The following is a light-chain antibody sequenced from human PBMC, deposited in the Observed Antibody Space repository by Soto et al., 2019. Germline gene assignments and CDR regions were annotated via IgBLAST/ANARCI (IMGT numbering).Light chain of an antibody. Sequence: QSALTQPPSASGTPGQTVTISCSGGSSNIGSNSVSWYQQLPGSAPKLLIYTNNQRPSGVPDRFSGSKSGTSASLAVSGLQSEDEGDYYCATWDDSLSGPVFGGGTKVTVL. CDR2: TNN. J-gene: IGLJ2*01. CDR1: SSNIGSNS. V-gene: IGLV1-44*01. CDR3: ATWDDSLSGPV.